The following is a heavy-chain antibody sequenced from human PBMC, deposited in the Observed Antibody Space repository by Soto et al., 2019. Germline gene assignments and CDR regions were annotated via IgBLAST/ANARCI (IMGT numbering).Heavy chain of an antibody. CDR3: ARHPSSSRAYYYYMDV. Sequence: TSETLSLTCTASGGSISSSSYYWGWIRQPPGKGLEWIGSIYYSGSTYYKPSLKSRVTISVDTSKNQLSLKLSSVTAADTAVYYCARHPSSSRAYYYYMDVWGKGTTVTVSS. V-gene: IGHV4-39*01. CDR2: IYYSGST. J-gene: IGHJ6*03. D-gene: IGHD6-6*01. CDR1: GGSISSSSYY.